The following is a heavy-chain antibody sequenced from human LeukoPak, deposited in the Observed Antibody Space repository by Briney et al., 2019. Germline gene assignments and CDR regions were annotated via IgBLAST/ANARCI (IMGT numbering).Heavy chain of an antibody. J-gene: IGHJ4*02. V-gene: IGHV4-61*02. D-gene: IGHD4-17*01. Sequence: PSETLSLTCSVSGDSISSGRFYWSWIRQSAGKGLEWIGRIYSSGSTHYNPSLKSRVSISRDTSKNQFSLKLSSVTAADTAVYYCARLPTVTFFDYWGQGTLVTVSS. CDR1: GDSISSGRFY. CDR2: IYSSGST. CDR3: ARLPTVTFFDY.